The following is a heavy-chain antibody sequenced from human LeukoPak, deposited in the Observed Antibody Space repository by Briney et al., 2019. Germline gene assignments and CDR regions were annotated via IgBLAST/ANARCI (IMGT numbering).Heavy chain of an antibody. D-gene: IGHD3-22*01. J-gene: IGHJ4*02. CDR3: ARDEYSSGSLFDY. V-gene: IGHV1-18*04. CDR2: ISAYNGNT. CDR1: GYTFTGYY. Sequence: ASVKVSCKASGYTFTGYYMHWIRQAPGQGLEWMGWISAYNGNTNYAQELQGRVTMTTDTSTSTAYMELRSLRSDDTAVYYCARDEYSSGSLFDYWGQGTLVTVSS.